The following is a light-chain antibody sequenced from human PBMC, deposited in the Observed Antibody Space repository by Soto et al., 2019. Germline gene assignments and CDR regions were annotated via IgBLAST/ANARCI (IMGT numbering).Light chain of an antibody. Sequence: DIHLTQSPSFLSASVGDRVTITCRASQGIASSLAWYQQKAGKAPKLLIYAASTLESGVPSRFSGSGPGTEFTLTISSLQPADFAIYYCQQFNSDPLTFGGGTKVEIK. CDR1: QGIASS. CDR2: AAS. V-gene: IGKV1-9*01. J-gene: IGKJ4*01. CDR3: QQFNSDPLT.